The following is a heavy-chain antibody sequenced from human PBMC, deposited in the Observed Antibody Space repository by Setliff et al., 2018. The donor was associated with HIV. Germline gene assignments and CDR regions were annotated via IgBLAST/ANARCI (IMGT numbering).Heavy chain of an antibody. CDR1: GGSISSYY. Sequence: PSETLSLTCSVSGGSISSYYWSWIRQPPGKGLEWIGCVYYSGTAYYKPSLRSRVTISVDTSMNQFSLNLNSVTAADTAVYYCARAGDCTEASCPKARFDPWGPGILVTVSS. V-gene: IGHV4-59*12. D-gene: IGHD2-8*02. J-gene: IGHJ5*02. CDR2: VYYSGTA. CDR3: ARAGDCTEASCPKARFDP.